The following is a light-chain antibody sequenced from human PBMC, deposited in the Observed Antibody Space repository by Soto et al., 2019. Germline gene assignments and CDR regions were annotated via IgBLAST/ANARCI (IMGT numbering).Light chain of an antibody. Sequence: DIQMTQSPSTLSASVGDRVTITCRASQSISRWLAWYQQKPGKAPKILIFDASILKSGVPSRFSGSGSGTEFTLTISGLQPDDFATYYCQQYNSYSTWTFGQGTEVEIK. CDR2: DAS. J-gene: IGKJ1*01. V-gene: IGKV1-5*01. CDR3: QQYNSYSTWT. CDR1: QSISRW.